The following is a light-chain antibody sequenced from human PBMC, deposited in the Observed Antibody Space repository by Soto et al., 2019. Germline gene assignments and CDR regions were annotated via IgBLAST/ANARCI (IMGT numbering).Light chain of an antibody. CDR3: QAWDNSVI. Sequence: SYELTQPPSVSVSPGQTASMTCSGDRLGAKYVCWYLQKSGQSPVLVMYDDSKRPSGIPERFSGSNSGNTATLTISGTQAMDEGDYYCQAWDNSVIFGVGTKVTVL. J-gene: IGLJ2*01. CDR2: DDS. CDR1: RLGAKY. V-gene: IGLV3-1*01.